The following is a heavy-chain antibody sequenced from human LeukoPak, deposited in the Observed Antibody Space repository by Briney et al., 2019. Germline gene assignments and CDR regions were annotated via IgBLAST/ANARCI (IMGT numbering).Heavy chain of an antibody. Sequence: GGSLRLSCAAPGFTFSTYAMGWVRQAPGRGLEWVSSIKGGGDDPFYADSEKGRFTISRDNSKNTLFLQLDSLRAEDSAVYYCAKGGHDFNPFYWWGQGTLVTVSS. J-gene: IGHJ4*02. CDR2: IKGGGDDP. CDR1: GFTFSTYA. CDR3: AKGGHDFNPFYW. D-gene: IGHD2-21*02. V-gene: IGHV3-23*01.